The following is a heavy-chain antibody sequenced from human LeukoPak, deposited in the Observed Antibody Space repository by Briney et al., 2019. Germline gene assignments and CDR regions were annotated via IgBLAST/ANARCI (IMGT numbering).Heavy chain of an antibody. V-gene: IGHV3-30*02. CDR2: IRYDGSNK. CDR1: GFTFSSYG. J-gene: IGHJ4*02. CDR3: AKGGLIAVAGLLDY. Sequence: GGSLRLSCAASGFTFSSYGMHWVRQAPGKGLEWVAFIRYDGSNKYYADSVKGRFTISRDNSKNTLYLQMNSLRAEDTAVYYCAKGGLIAVAGLLDYWGQGTLVTVSS. D-gene: IGHD6-19*01.